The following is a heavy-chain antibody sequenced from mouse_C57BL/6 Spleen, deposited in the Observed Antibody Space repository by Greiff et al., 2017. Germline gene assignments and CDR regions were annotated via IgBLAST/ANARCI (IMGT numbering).Heavy chain of an antibody. D-gene: IGHD1-2*01. V-gene: IGHV1-50*01. J-gene: IGHJ2*01. Sequence: VQLQQSGAELVKPGASVKLSCKASGYTFTSYWMQWVKQRPGQGLEWIGEIDPSDSYTNYNQKFTGKATLTVDTSSSTAYMQLTSLTSEDSAVYSCASTLRPVDYWGQGTALTVSS. CDR2: IDPSDSYT. CDR3: ASTLRPVDY. CDR1: GYTFTSYW.